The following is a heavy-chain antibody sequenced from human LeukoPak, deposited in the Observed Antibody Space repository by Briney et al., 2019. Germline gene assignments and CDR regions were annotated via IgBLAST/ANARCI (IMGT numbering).Heavy chain of an antibody. Sequence: TGGSLRLSCAASGFTFSSYWMHWVRQAPGKGLVWVSRINSDGSSTSYADSVKGRFTISRDNAKNTLYLQMNSLRAEDTAVYYCASTSKASIAAAGALGDWFDPWGQGTLVTVSS. V-gene: IGHV3-74*01. J-gene: IGHJ5*02. D-gene: IGHD6-13*01. CDR2: INSDGSST. CDR3: ASTSKASIAAAGALGDWFDP. CDR1: GFTFSSYW.